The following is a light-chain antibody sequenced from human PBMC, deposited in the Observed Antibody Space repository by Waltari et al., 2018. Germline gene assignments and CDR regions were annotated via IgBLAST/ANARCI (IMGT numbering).Light chain of an antibody. CDR1: SSSIGSYNF. Sequence: QSALTQPASVSGSPRTSIPISSTGTSSSIGSYNFVSWYHKHPGNAPNLLIFDVTNRPSGVSNRFSGSKSGNTASLTISGVQAEDEADYYCSSYSSSYTSVVFGGGTKLTVL. CDR3: SSYSSSYTSVV. CDR2: DVT. V-gene: IGLV2-14*03. J-gene: IGLJ2*01.